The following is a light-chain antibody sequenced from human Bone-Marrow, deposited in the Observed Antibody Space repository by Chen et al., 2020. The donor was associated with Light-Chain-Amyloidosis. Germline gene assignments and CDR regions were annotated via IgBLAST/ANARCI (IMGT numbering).Light chain of an antibody. CDR3: SSYTITNTLV. CDR1: SSDVGGDNH. Sequence: QSALTQPASVSGSPGQSITISCTGTSSDVGGDNHVSWYQQHPDQAPKLMIYEVTNRPSWVTDRFSGCKSDNTASLTISGLQPEDEADYFCSSYTITNTLVFGSGTRVTVL. V-gene: IGLV2-14*01. CDR2: EVT. J-gene: IGLJ1*01.